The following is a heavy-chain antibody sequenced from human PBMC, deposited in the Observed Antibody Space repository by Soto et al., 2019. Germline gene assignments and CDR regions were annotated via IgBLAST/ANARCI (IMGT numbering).Heavy chain of an antibody. V-gene: IGHV4-59*01. CDR3: ARHSYSYGSKGYYYYYYGMDA. CDR1: GGSISSYY. J-gene: IGHJ6*02. CDR2: IYYSGST. Sequence: SETLSLTCTVSGGSISSYYWSWIRQPPGKGLEWIGYIYYSGSTNYNPSLKSRVTISVDTSKNQFSLKLSSVTAADTAVYYCARHSYSYGSKGYYYYYYGMDAWGQGTTVTVSS. D-gene: IGHD5-18*01.